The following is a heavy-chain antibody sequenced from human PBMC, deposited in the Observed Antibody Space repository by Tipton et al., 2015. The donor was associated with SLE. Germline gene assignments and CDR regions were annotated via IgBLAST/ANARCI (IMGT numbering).Heavy chain of an antibody. D-gene: IGHD3-10*01. J-gene: IGHJ3*02. CDR1: GFTFSSYA. V-gene: IGHV3-64*04. CDR2: ISSNGGST. CDR3: TTASWFSDAFDI. Sequence: GSLRLSCSASGFTFSSYAMHWVRQAPGKGLEYVSAISSNGGSTYYADSVKGRFTISRDNSKNTLYLQMNSLKTEDTAVYYCTTASWFSDAFDIWGQGTMVTVSS.